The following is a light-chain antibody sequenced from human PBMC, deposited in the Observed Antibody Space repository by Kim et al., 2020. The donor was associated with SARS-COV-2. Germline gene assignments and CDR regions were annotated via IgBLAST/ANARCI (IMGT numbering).Light chain of an antibody. CDR1: SVRNYF. Sequence: LGETVRITCQGDSVRNYFVSWYQQKPVQAPLLVMYGRNIRASGIPDRFSGSRLGDTASLTIAGTQPEDEADYYCNSRDSSGNLGVFGGGTQLTVL. V-gene: IGLV3-19*01. CDR2: GRN. J-gene: IGLJ3*02. CDR3: NSRDSSGNLGV.